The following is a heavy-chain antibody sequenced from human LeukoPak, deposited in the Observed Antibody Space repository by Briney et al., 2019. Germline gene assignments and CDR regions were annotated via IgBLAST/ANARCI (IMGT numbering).Heavy chain of an antibody. CDR2: IYYSGST. J-gene: IGHJ5*02. CDR3: ARGRGGGGSPKNWFAP. CDR1: GGSISSYY. D-gene: IGHD2-15*01. V-gene: IGHV4-59*01. Sequence: SETLSLTCTVSGGSISSYYWSWIRQPPGKGLEWIGYIYYSGSTNYNPSLKSRVSISVDTSKNQFSLKLSSVTAADTAVYYCARGRGGGGSPKNWFAPGGRGTLVPV.